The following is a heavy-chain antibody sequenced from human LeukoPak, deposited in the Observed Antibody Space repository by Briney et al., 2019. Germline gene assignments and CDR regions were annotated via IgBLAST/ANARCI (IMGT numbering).Heavy chain of an antibody. V-gene: IGHV3-30*02. D-gene: IGHD5-18*01. CDR3: AKDPSAMVPLLYFDY. Sequence: SGGSLRLSCAASGFTFSSYGMHWVRQAPGKGLEWVAFIRYDGSNKYYADSVKGRFTISRDNSKNTLYLQMNSLRAEDTAVYYCAKDPSAMVPLLYFDYWGQGTLVTVSS. CDR2: IRYDGSNK. CDR1: GFTFSSYG. J-gene: IGHJ4*02.